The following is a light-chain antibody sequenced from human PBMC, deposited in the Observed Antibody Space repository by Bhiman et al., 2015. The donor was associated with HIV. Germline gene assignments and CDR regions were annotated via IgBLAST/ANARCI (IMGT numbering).Light chain of an antibody. V-gene: IGLV2-14*03. Sequence: QSALTQPASVSGSPGQSITISCTGTSSDVGGYNYVSWCQQHPGKAPKLMIYDVSNRPSGVSNRFSGSKSGNTASLTISGLQTEDEADYYCSSYTSSNTYVFGTGTKVTVL. CDR3: SSYTSSNTYV. J-gene: IGLJ1*01. CDR1: SSDVGGYNY. CDR2: DVS.